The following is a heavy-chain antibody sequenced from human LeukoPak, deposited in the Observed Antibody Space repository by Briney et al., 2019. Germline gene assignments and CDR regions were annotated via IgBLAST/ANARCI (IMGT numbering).Heavy chain of an antibody. Sequence: PSQTLSLTCTVSGGSVSSGSYYWSWIRQPPGKGLEWIGYIYYSGSTNYNPSLKSRVTISVDTSKNQFSLKLSSVTAADTAVYYCARGRTSRAVAGTGIYYYYGMDVWGQGTTVTVSS. CDR3: ARGRTSRAVAGTGIYYYYGMDV. CDR1: GGSVSSGSYY. J-gene: IGHJ6*02. CDR2: IYYSGST. D-gene: IGHD6-19*01. V-gene: IGHV4-61*01.